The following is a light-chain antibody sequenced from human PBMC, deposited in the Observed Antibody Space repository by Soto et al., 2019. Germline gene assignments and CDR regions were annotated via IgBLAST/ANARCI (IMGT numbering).Light chain of an antibody. Sequence: EIVLTQSPGTLSLSPGERATLSCRASQSVSSSYLAWYQQKPGQAPRLLIYGASSRATGIPDRFSGSGSGTDFTLTISRPEPEDFALYYCQQYGTSPRFTFGHGTQVDVK. J-gene: IGKJ3*01. CDR2: GAS. CDR3: QQYGTSPRFT. CDR1: QSVSSSY. V-gene: IGKV3-20*01.